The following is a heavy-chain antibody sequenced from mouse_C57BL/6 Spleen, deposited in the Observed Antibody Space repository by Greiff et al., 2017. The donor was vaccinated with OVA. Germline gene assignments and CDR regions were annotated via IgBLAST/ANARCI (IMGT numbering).Heavy chain of an antibody. Sequence: VKLMESGAELVRPGTSVKVSCKASGYAFTNYLIEWVKQRPGQGLEWIGVINPGSGGTNYNEKFKGKATLTADKSSSTAYMQLSSLTSEDSAVYFCARSGGYEAWFAYWGQGTLVTVSA. CDR2: INPGSGGT. V-gene: IGHV1-54*01. D-gene: IGHD2-2*01. CDR1: GYAFTNYL. CDR3: ARSGGYEAWFAY. J-gene: IGHJ3*01.